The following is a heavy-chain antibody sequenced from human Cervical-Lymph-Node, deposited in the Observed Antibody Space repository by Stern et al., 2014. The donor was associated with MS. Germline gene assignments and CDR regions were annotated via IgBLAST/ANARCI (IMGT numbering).Heavy chain of an antibody. CDR2: ISDTRNTI. CDR3: ARESAASTYAMDV. D-gene: IGHD2-2*01. J-gene: IGHJ6*02. Sequence: EVQLVESGGGLLQPGGSLRLSCAASGFTFSSYSMNWVRQPPGKGLEWVSYISDTRNTIYCADSVRGRFTISRDNAKNSLFLQMDSLRAEDTAVYYCARESAASTYAMDVWGQGTKVTVSS. V-gene: IGHV3-48*01. CDR1: GFTFSSYS.